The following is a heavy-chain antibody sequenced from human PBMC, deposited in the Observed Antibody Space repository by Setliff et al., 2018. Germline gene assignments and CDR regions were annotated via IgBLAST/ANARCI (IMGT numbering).Heavy chain of an antibody. V-gene: IGHV4-34*01. D-gene: IGHD5-18*01. CDR2: ISHSGST. J-gene: IGHJ6*02. Sequence: SETLSLTCAVYGGSFNVYFWSWIRQPPGKGLEWIGEISHSGSTNYNPSLKSRVTMSVDKSKNQFSLKLKSVTAADTAVYYCVRDRTAYSYGLDVWGQGTTVTVSS. CDR3: VRDRTAYSYGLDV. CDR1: GGSFNVYF.